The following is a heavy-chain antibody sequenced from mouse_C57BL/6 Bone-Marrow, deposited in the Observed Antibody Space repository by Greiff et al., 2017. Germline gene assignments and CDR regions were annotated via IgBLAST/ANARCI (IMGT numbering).Heavy chain of an antibody. CDR2: IHPSDSDT. V-gene: IGHV1-74*01. D-gene: IGHD2-3*01. J-gene: IGHJ4*01. CDR1: GYTFTSYW. Sequence: QVQLKQPGAELVKPGASVKVSCKASGYTFTSYWMHWVKQRPGQGLEWIGRIHPSDSDTNYNQKFKGKATLTVDKSSSTAYMQLSSLTSEDSAVYYCAISDGYYVYYAMDYWGQGTSVTVSS. CDR3: AISDGYYVYYAMDY.